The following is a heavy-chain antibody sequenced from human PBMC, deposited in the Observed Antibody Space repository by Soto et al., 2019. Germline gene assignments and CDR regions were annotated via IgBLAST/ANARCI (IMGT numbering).Heavy chain of an antibody. CDR3: AREYGWFGEVLRGWFDP. CDR1: GFTFSSYS. V-gene: IGHV3-21*01. D-gene: IGHD3-10*01. CDR2: ISSSSSYI. Sequence: EVQLVESGGGLVKPGGSLRLSCAASGFTFSSYSMNWVRQAPGKGLEWVSSISSSSSYIYYADSVKGRFTISRDNAKNSLYLQMNSLRAEDKAVYYCAREYGWFGEVLRGWFDPWGQGTLVTVSS. J-gene: IGHJ5*02.